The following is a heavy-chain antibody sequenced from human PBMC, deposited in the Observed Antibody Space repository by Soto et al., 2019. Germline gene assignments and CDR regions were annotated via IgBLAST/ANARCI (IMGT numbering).Heavy chain of an antibody. Sequence: GGSLRLSCAASGFTFSNAWMNWVRQAPGKGLEWVGRIKSKTDGGTTDYAAPVKGRFTISRDDSKNTLYLQMNSLKTEDTAVYYCTTSRPWGNVLRFLEWLKNYYGMDVWGQGTTVTVSS. J-gene: IGHJ6*02. CDR3: TTSRPWGNVLRFLEWLKNYYGMDV. V-gene: IGHV3-15*07. D-gene: IGHD3-3*01. CDR2: IKSKTDGGTT. CDR1: GFTFSNAW.